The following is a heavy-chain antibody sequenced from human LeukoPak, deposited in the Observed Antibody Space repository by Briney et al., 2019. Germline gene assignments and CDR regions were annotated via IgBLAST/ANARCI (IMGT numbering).Heavy chain of an antibody. CDR3: ARDRGAYYDFWSGYYPGFGMDV. CDR2: INHSGST. D-gene: IGHD3-3*01. J-gene: IGHJ6*02. V-gene: IGHV4-34*01. Sequence: PSETLSLTCAVYGGSFSGYYWSWIRQPPGKGLEWIGEINHSGSTNYNPSLKSRATISVDTSKNQFSLKLSSVTAADTAVYYCARDRGAYYDFWSGYYPGFGMDVWGQGTTVTVSS. CDR1: GGSFSGYY.